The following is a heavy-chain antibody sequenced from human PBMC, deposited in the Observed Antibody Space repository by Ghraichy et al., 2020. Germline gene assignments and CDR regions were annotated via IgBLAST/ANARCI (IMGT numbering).Heavy chain of an antibody. V-gene: IGHV3-23*01. CDR2: ISGSGGST. D-gene: IGHD2-15*01. CDR1: GFTFSSYA. Sequence: GESLNISCAASGFTFSSYAMSWVRQAPGKGLEWVSAISGSGGSTYYADSVKGRFTISRDNSKNTLYLQMNSLRAEDTAVYYCAKDPGGLLIDWYFDLWGRGTLVTVSS. CDR3: AKDPGGLLIDWYFDL. J-gene: IGHJ2*01.